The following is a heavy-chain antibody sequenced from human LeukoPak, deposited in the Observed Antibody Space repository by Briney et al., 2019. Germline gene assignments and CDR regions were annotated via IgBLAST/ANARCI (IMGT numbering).Heavy chain of an antibody. J-gene: IGHJ4*02. CDR3: ATLRGTMIVVDVFDY. D-gene: IGHD3-22*01. CDR1: GYTFTDYY. Sequence: ASVKISCKVSGYTFTDYYMHWVQQAPGKGLEWMGLVDPEDGETIYAEKFQGRVTITADTSTDTAYMGLSSLRSEDTAVYYCATLRGTMIVVDVFDYWGQGTLVTVSS. V-gene: IGHV1-69-2*01. CDR2: VDPEDGET.